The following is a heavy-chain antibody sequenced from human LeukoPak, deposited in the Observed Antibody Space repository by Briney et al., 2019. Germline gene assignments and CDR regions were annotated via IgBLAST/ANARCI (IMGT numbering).Heavy chain of an antibody. Sequence: PGGSLRLSCAASGFTFSSYGMHWVRQAPGKGLEWVAVIWYDGSNKYYADSVKGLFTISRDNSKNTLYLQMNSLRAEDTAVYYCAGGEYDFWSGYYLGGLYWGQGTLVTVSS. CDR2: IWYDGSNK. D-gene: IGHD3-3*01. J-gene: IGHJ4*02. V-gene: IGHV3-33*01. CDR3: AGGEYDFWSGYYLGGLY. CDR1: GFTFSSYG.